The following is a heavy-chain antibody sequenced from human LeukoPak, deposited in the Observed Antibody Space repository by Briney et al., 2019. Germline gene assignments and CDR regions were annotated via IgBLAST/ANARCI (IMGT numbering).Heavy chain of an antibody. V-gene: IGHV1-69*01. CDR1: GGTFSSYA. CDR3: AFHIVGAPRGAFDI. J-gene: IGHJ3*02. Sequence: GSSVKVSCKASGGTFSSYAISWVRQAPGQGLEWMGGIIPIFGTANYAQKFQGRVTITADESTSTAYMELSSLRSEDTAVYYCAFHIVGAPRGAFDIWGQGTMVTVSS. CDR2: IIPIFGTA. D-gene: IGHD1-26*01.